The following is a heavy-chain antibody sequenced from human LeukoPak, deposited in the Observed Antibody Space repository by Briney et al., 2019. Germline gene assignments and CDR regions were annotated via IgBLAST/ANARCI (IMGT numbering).Heavy chain of an antibody. CDR3: ATDSPLSYYDSSGMDV. CDR2: FDPEDGET. J-gene: IGHJ6*02. V-gene: IGHV1-24*01. Sequence: ASVKVSCKVSGYTLTELSMHWVRQAPGKGLEWMGGFDPEDGETIYAQKFQGRVTMTEDTSTGTAYMELSSLRSEDTAVYYCATDSPLSYYDSSGMDVWGQGTTVTVSS. CDR1: GYTLTELS. D-gene: IGHD3-22*01.